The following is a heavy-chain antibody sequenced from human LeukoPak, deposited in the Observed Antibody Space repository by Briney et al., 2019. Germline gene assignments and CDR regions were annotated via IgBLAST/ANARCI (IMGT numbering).Heavy chain of an antibody. CDR1: GFIFSSYS. V-gene: IGHV3-48*01. CDR2: IIPSSTTI. Sequence: GGSLRLSCAASGFIFSSYSMNWVRQAPGKGLEWVSYIIPSSTTIYYADSVKGRFTISRDNSKSTLYLQMNSLRAEDTAVYYCARDARSNWNLWGQGTLVTVSS. D-gene: IGHD1-7*01. J-gene: IGHJ4*02. CDR3: ARDARSNWNL.